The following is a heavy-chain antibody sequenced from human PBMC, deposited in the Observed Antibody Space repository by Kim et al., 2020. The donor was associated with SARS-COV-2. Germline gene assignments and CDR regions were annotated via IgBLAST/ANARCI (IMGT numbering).Heavy chain of an antibody. J-gene: IGHJ6*02. CDR2: ISSSGSTI. CDR3: ARSYCTNGVCYTPYYGMDV. V-gene: IGHV3-48*03. D-gene: IGHD2-8*01. Sequence: VGSLRLSCAASGFTFSSYEMNWVRQAPGKGLEWVSYISSSGSTIYYADSVKGRFTISRDNSKNSLYLQMNSLRAEDTAVYYCARSYCTNGVCYTPYYGMDVWGQGTTVTVSS. CDR1: GFTFSSYE.